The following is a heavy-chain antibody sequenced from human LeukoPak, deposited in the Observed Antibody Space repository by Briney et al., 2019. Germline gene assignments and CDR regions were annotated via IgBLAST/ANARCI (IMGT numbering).Heavy chain of an antibody. D-gene: IGHD6-13*01. CDR1: GFPFMDYA. CDR2: ISGSGDDT. V-gene: IGHV3-23*01. J-gene: IGHJ4*02. Sequence: GGSLRLSCVASGFPFMDYAMAWVRQAPGKGLQWVSSISGSGDDTYYADSVKGRFTISRDNSKNTLYLQMNSLRAEDTAVYYCAKDNIAAAGNFDYWGQGTLVTVSS. CDR3: AKDNIAAAGNFDY.